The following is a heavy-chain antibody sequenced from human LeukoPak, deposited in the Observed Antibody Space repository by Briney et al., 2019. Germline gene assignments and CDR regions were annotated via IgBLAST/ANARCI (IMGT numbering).Heavy chain of an antibody. CDR1: GGSFSGYY. CDR2: INHSGST. J-gene: IGHJ4*02. D-gene: IGHD5-12*01. CDR3: ARGPQRGYSGYEQTGYFDY. Sequence: SETLSLTCAVYGGSFSGYYWSWIRQPPGKGLEWIGEINHSGSTSYNPSLKSRVTISVDTSKNQFSLKLSSVTAADTAVYYCARGPQRGYSGYEQTGYFDYWGQGTLVTVSS. V-gene: IGHV4-34*01.